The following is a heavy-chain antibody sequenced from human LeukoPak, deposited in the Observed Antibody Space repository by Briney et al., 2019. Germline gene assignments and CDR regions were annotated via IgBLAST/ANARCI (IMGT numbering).Heavy chain of an antibody. CDR2: ISGSGSST. Sequence: GGSLRLSCAASGFTFSSYAMSWVRQAPGKGLEWVSAISGSGSSTYYADSVKGRFTISRDNSKNTLYLQMNSLRAEDTAVYYCAKDLDFWSGYYSDYWGQGTLVTVSS. CDR1: GFTFSSYA. V-gene: IGHV3-23*01. CDR3: AKDLDFWSGYYSDY. D-gene: IGHD3-3*01. J-gene: IGHJ4*02.